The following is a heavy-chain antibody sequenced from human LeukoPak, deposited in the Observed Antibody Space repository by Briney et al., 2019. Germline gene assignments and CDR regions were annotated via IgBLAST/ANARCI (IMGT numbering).Heavy chain of an antibody. CDR1: GYTFTSYY. V-gene: IGHV1-46*01. CDR3: AIPPSPYQLLFSFDI. J-gene: IGHJ3*02. CDR2: INPSGGST. D-gene: IGHD2-2*01. Sequence: ASVRVSCKASGYTFTSYYMHWVRQAPGQGLEWMGIINPSGGSTSYAQKFQGRVTMTRDTSTSTVYMELSSLRSEDTAVYYCAIPPSPYQLLFSFDIWGQGTMVTVSS.